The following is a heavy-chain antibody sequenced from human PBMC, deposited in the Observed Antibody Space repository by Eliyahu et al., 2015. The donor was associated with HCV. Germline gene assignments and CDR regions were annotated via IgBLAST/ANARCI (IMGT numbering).Heavy chain of an antibody. V-gene: IGHV1-69*01. CDR3: ARGEGPYYYDSSGYNENDAFDI. CDR2: IIPIFGTA. J-gene: IGHJ3*02. Sequence: LEWMGGIIPIFGTANYAQKFQGRVTITADESTSTAYMELSSLRSEDTAVYYCARGEGPYYYDSSGYNENDAFDIWGQGTMVTVSS. D-gene: IGHD3-22*01.